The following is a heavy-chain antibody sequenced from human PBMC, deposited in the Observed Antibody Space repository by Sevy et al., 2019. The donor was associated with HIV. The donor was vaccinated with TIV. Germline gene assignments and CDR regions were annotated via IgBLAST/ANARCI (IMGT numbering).Heavy chain of an antibody. V-gene: IGHV1-69*10. CDR3: ASDSSPTYYYYYYMDV. J-gene: IGHJ6*03. Sequence: ASVKVSCKASGGTFSSYAISWVRQAPGQGLEWMGGIIPILGIANYAQKFQGRVTITADKSTSTAYMELGSLRSEDTAVYYCASDSSPTYYYYYYMDVWGKGTTVTVSS. D-gene: IGHD6-13*01. CDR1: GGTFSSYA. CDR2: IIPILGIA.